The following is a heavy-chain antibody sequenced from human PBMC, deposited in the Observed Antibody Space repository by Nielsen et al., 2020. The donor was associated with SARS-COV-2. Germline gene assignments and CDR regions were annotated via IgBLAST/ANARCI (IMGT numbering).Heavy chain of an antibody. CDR2: TYYRSKWYN. V-gene: IGHV6-1*01. D-gene: IGHD4-17*01. CDR1: GAIVSSNSAA. Sequence: SETLSLTCAISGAIVSSNSAAWNWIRQSPSRGLEWLGRTYYRSKWYNDYAVSVKSRITINPDTSKNQFSLQLNSVTPEDTAVYYCARARGAYGDYYYYYYTDVWGKGTTVTVSS. CDR3: ARARGAYGDYYYYYYTDV. J-gene: IGHJ6*03.